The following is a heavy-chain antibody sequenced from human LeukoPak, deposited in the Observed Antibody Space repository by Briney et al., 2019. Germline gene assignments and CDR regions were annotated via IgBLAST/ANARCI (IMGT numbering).Heavy chain of an antibody. Sequence: SETLSLTCPVSGYSITSAYYWGWIRQPPGKGLEWIGSFFLKGSTYYNPSLKSRVTISVDTSKNQFSLTLSSVTAADTAVYHCARVARCTSCFDVDYWGQGTLVTVSS. V-gene: IGHV4-38-2*02. CDR1: GYSITSAYY. D-gene: IGHD2-2*01. CDR2: FFLKGST. J-gene: IGHJ4*02. CDR3: ARVARCTSCFDVDY.